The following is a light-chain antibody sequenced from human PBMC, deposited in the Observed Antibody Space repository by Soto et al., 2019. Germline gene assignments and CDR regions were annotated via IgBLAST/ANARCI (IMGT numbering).Light chain of an antibody. Sequence: IVMTQSPATLSVSPMEIATLSFRASQSVRSNLAWYQQRPGQAPRLLIYDASTRATDIPARFSGSGSGTDFTLTISSLQSEDFAVYYCQHYNNWPTFGLGTKVDIK. CDR2: DAS. CDR3: QHYNNWPT. CDR1: QSVRSN. J-gene: IGKJ1*01. V-gene: IGKV3-15*01.